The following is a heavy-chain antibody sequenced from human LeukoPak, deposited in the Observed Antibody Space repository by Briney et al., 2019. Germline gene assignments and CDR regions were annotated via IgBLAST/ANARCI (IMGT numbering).Heavy chain of an antibody. CDR2: IIPIFGTA. Sequence: GASVKVSCKASGYTFTSYAISWVRQAPGQGLEWMGGIIPIFGTANYAQKFQGRVTITADESTSTAYMELSSLRSEDTAVYYCARDAPPDYGGNTHPPPFDYWGQGTLVTVSS. CDR3: ARDAPPDYGGNTHPPPFDY. D-gene: IGHD4-23*01. V-gene: IGHV1-69*13. J-gene: IGHJ4*02. CDR1: GYTFTSYA.